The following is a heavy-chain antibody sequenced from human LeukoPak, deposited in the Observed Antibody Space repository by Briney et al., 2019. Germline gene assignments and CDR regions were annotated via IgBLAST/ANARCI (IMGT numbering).Heavy chain of an antibody. CDR3: ARFQSASSSWYAIDY. CDR2: IYSGGST. J-gene: IGHJ4*02. CDR1: GFTVSSNY. V-gene: IGHV3-53*01. D-gene: IGHD6-13*01. Sequence: GGSLGLSCAASGFTVSSNYMSWVRQAPGKGLEWVSVIYSGGSTYYADSVKGRFTISRDNSKNTLYLQMNSLRAEDTAVYYCARFQSASSSWYAIDYWGQGTLVTVSS.